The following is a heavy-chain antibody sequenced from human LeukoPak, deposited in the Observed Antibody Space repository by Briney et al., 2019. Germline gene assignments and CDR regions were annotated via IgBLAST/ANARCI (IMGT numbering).Heavy chain of an antibody. CDR2: IRYAGNQE. CDR1: GFTFSDYS. J-gene: IGHJ4*02. Sequence: GGSLRLSCAASGFTFSDYSIHWVRQAPGKGLEWVAFIRYAGNQEYYTDSVKGRFTISRDNSKNTVYLQMNSLRPEDTAVYYCAKASIYGLQYFDYWGQGTLVTVSS. V-gene: IGHV3-30*02. CDR3: AKASIYGLQYFDY. D-gene: IGHD3-10*01.